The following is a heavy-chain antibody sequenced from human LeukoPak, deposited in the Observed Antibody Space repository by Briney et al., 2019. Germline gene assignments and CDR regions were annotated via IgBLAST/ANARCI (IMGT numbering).Heavy chain of an antibody. V-gene: IGHV5-51*01. D-gene: IGHD3-10*01. Sequence: GESLKISCKGSGYSFTSYWIGWVRQMPGKGLEWVGIIYPGDSDTRYSPSFQGQVTISADKSISTAYLQWSSLKASDTAMYYCARQRGSGSSYYGMDVWGQGTTVTVSS. CDR2: IYPGDSDT. CDR1: GYSFTSYW. CDR3: ARQRGSGSSYYGMDV. J-gene: IGHJ6*02.